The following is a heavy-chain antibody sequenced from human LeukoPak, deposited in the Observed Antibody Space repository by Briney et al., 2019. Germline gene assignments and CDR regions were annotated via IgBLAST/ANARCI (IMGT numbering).Heavy chain of an antibody. V-gene: IGHV4-34*01. J-gene: IGHJ3*02. Sequence: SETLSLTCAVSGGSFTGHHCSWIRQPPGKGLEWIGEIDQSGSTNYNPSLQSRFTISLDTSKNQFSLKLSSVTAADTAVYYCARGPHVRMYATSDPAAFDIWGRGTMVTVSS. D-gene: IGHD2-8*01. CDR3: ARGPHVRMYATSDPAAFDI. CDR1: GGSFTGHH. CDR2: IDQSGST.